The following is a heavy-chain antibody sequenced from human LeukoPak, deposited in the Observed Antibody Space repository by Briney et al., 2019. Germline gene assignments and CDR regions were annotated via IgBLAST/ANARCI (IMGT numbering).Heavy chain of an antibody. D-gene: IGHD6-13*01. CDR2: IYYSGST. J-gene: IGHJ3*02. Sequence: ASETLSLTCTVSGGSISSYYWSWIRQPPGKGLEWIGYIYYSGSTNYNPSLKSRVTISVDTSKNQFSLKLSSVTAADTAVYYCARGGIAAAPDAFDIWGQGTMVTVSS. CDR1: GGSISSYY. CDR3: ARGGIAAAPDAFDI. V-gene: IGHV4-59*01.